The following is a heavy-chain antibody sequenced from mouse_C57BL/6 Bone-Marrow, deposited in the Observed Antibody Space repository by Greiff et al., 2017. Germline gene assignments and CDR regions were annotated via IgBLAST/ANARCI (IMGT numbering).Heavy chain of an antibody. J-gene: IGHJ2*01. CDR1: GYAFSSSW. D-gene: IGHD2-3*01. CDR3: ERGSEDGYIQYDWDY. V-gene: IGHV1-82*01. Sequence: VQLQQSGPELVKPGASVKISCKASGYAFSSSWMNWVKQRPGKGLEWIGRIYPGDGDTNYNGKFKGKATLTADKSSSTAYLQISSRTSDDSAVYFCERGSEDGYIQYDWDYWGQGTTLTVSS. CDR2: IYPGDGDT.